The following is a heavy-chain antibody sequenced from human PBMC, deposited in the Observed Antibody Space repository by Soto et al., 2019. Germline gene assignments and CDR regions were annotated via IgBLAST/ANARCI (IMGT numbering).Heavy chain of an antibody. Sequence: GAPVKVSFKASGYTFTSYGISWVRQAPGQGLEWMGWISAYNGNTNYAQKLQGRVTMTTDTSTSTAYMELRSLRSDDTAVYYCARDFSYSSSWYSTTYNWFDPWGQGTLVTVSS. D-gene: IGHD6-13*01. CDR1: GYTFTSYG. CDR2: ISAYNGNT. J-gene: IGHJ5*02. V-gene: IGHV1-18*04. CDR3: ARDFSYSSSWYSTTYNWFDP.